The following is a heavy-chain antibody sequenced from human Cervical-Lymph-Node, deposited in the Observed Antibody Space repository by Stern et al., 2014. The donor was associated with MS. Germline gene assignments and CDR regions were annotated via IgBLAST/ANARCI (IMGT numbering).Heavy chain of an antibody. Sequence: EVQLEESGGGLVQPGGSLRISCAASGFTFSSYWLHWFRQAPGKGMVWVSRIDTDGGTTNYADSVKGRFTISRDNAENTLYLQMNSLRAEDTAVYHCARDSSGRDDFWGQGTLVTVSS. CDR2: IDTDGGTT. J-gene: IGHJ4*02. V-gene: IGHV3-74*01. D-gene: IGHD6-25*01. CDR1: GFTFSSYW. CDR3: ARDSSGRDDF.